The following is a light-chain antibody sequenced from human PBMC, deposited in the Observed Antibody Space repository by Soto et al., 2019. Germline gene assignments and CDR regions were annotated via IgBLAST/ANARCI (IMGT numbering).Light chain of an antibody. J-gene: IGLJ2*01. CDR3: GSYTPSGTVL. CDR1: SSDVCGYNS. CDR2: EVS. V-gene: IGLV2-14*01. Sequence: QSALPQPASVSGSPGQSITISCTGTSSDVCGYNSVSWFQQHPGKDPKLMIYEVSNRPSGVSNRFSGSKSGNTASLTISGLQAEDEADYNCGSYTPSGTVLFGGGTKLTVL.